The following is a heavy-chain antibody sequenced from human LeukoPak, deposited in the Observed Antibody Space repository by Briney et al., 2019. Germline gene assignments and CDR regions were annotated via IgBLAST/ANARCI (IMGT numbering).Heavy chain of an antibody. Sequence: SETLSLTYTVSGGSIRSSYYYWGWIRQPPGKGLEWIGSIYDSGSTYYNPSLKSRVTISVDTSKNQFSLKLNSVTAADTAVYYCAELYSSGWLVYWGQGTLVTVSS. CDR3: AELYSSGWLVY. CDR1: GGSIRSSYYY. J-gene: IGHJ4*02. CDR2: IYDSGST. V-gene: IGHV4-39*01. D-gene: IGHD6-19*01.